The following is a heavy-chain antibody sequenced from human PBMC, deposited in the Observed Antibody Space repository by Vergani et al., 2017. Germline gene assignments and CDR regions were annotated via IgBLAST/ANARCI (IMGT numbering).Heavy chain of an antibody. CDR1: GYNFTGYY. J-gene: IGHJ5*02. V-gene: IGHV1-2*02. CDR2: INSNRGGT. CDR3: GCGWMGGITPNSVGTNDAQKLQGWVTRTRDTAISTAYMELSRLRSDDTAVYYCARDSEPRSYGSGSNTWFDP. Sequence: QVQLVQSGAEVKKPGASVKVSCKASGYNFTGYYMHWARQAPGQGLEWMGCINSNRGGTNYAKQFQGRVTMTRATTIRTAHLVLSRTGSDATPVYYGGCGWMGGITPNSVGTNDAQKLQGWVTRTRDTAISTAYMELSRLRSDDTAVYYCARDSEPRSYGSGSNTWFDPWGQGTLVTVSS. D-gene: IGHD2-15*01.